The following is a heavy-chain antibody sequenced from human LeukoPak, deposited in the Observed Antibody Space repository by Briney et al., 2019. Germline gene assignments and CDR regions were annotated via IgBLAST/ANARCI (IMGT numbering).Heavy chain of an antibody. J-gene: IGHJ6*03. D-gene: IGHD6-13*01. CDR2: INTNTGNP. CDR1: GYTFTSYA. V-gene: IGHV7-4-1*02. Sequence: ASVKVSCKASGYTFTSYAMNWVRQAPGQGLEWMGWINTNTGNPTYAQGFTGRFVFSLNTSVSTAYLQISSLKAEDTAVYYCARTPSSSWPYYYYYMDVWGKGTTVTVSS. CDR3: ARTPSSSWPYYYYYMDV.